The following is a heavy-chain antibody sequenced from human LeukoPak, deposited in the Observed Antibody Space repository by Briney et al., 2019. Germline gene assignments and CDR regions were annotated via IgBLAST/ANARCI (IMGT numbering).Heavy chain of an antibody. D-gene: IGHD3-22*01. CDR3: ARQFGRSGYLNWFDP. CDR1: SGSISSSSHY. CDR2: IYYSGST. V-gene: IGHV4-39*01. J-gene: IGHJ5*02. Sequence: SETLSLTCTVSSGSISSSSHYWGWIRQSPGKGLEWIGSIYYSGSTYYNPSLKSRVTISVDTSNNQFSLKLSSVTAADTAVYYCARQFGRSGYLNWFDPWGQGTLVTVSS.